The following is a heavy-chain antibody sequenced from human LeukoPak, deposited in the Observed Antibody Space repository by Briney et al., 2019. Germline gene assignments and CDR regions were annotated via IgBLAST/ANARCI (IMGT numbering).Heavy chain of an antibody. Sequence: SVKVSCKASGGTFSSYTISWVRQAPGQGLEWMGRIIPILGIANYAQKFQGRVTITADKSTSTDYMELSSLRSEDTAVYYCARDRGTESSLYPKDIAAAHDAFDIWGQGTMVTVSS. V-gene: IGHV1-69*04. J-gene: IGHJ3*02. D-gene: IGHD6-13*01. CDR2: IIPILGIA. CDR1: GGTFSSYT. CDR3: ARDRGTESSLYPKDIAAAHDAFDI.